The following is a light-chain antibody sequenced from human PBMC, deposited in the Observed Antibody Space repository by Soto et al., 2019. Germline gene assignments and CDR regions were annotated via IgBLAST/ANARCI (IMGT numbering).Light chain of an antibody. V-gene: IGLV2-8*01. CDR1: SSDVGGYNY. J-gene: IGLJ1*01. CDR3: SSYAGTNNFV. CDR2: EVS. Sequence: QSVLTQPPSASGSPGQSVTISCTGTSSDVGGYNYVSWYQHHPGKAPKLMIYEVSKRPSGVPDRFSGSNAGNTASLTVSGLQAEDEADYYCSSYAGTNNFVFGTGTKVTVL.